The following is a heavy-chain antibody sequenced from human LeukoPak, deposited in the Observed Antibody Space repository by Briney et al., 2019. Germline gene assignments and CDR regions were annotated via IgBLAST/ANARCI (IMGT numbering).Heavy chain of an antibody. D-gene: IGHD3-3*01. CDR1: GGSISSSSYY. V-gene: IGHV4-39*01. J-gene: IGHJ6*03. CDR3: ARHIDFWSGYGDYMDV. Sequence: SETLSLTXTVSGGSISSSSYYWGWIRQPPGKGLEWIGSIYYSGSTYYNPSLKSRVTISVDTSKNQFSLKLSSVTAADTAVYYCARHIDFWSGYGDYMDVWGKGTTVTVSS. CDR2: IYYSGST.